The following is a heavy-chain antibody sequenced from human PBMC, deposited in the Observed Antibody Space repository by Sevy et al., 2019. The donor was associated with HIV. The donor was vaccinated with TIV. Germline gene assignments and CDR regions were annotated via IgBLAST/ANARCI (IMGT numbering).Heavy chain of an antibody. CDR1: GFTFSDYT. Sequence: GGSLRLSCAASGFTFSDYTMNWVRQAPGKGLEWVSSISITGIYKKYAESVKGRFTMSRDNAKNSLYLQMDSLRADDTVVYYCARVSSTWDGDFDYWGQGTRVTVSS. J-gene: IGHJ4*02. V-gene: IGHV3-21*01. D-gene: IGHD6-13*01. CDR2: ISITGIYK. CDR3: ARVSSTWDGDFDY.